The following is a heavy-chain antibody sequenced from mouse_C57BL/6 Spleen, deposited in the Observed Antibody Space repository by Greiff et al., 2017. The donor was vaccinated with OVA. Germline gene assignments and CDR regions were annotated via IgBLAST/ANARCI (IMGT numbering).Heavy chain of an antibody. D-gene: IGHD1-1*01. CDR1: GFSLTSYG. V-gene: IGHV2-5*01. CDR2: IWSGGST. J-gene: IGHJ4*01. Sequence: VQLQQSGPGLVQPSQSLSITCTVSGFSLTSYGVHWVRQSPGKGLEWLGVIWSGGSTDYNAAFMSRLSITKDNSKSQVFFKMNSLQADDTAIYYCAKKADYYGSSFYAMDYWGQGTSVTVSS. CDR3: AKKADYYGSSFYAMDY.